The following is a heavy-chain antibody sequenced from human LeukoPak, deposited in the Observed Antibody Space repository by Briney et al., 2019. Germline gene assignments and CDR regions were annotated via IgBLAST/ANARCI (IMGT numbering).Heavy chain of an antibody. CDR3: ARAVLDYYDSSGLFDY. CDR1: GFTFSDHY. V-gene: IGHV3-72*01. J-gene: IGHJ4*02. D-gene: IGHD3-22*01. Sequence: PGGSLRLSCAASGFTFSDHYMDWVRQAPGKGLEWVGRTRNKANSYTTEYAASVKGRFTISRDDSKNSLHLQMNSLKTEDTAVYYCARAVLDYYDSSGLFDYWGQGTLVTVSS. CDR2: TRNKANSYTT.